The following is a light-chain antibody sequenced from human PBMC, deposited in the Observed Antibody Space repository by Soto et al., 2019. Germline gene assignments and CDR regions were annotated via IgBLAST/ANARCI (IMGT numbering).Light chain of an antibody. Sequence: EIVMTQSPATLSVSPGERATLSCRASQSVSSNLAWYQQKPGQAPRLLMYGASTRATGIPDRFSGSGSGTEFTLRIRSLQSEDFAVYYCQQHNNWPPWTFGQGTKVEIK. CDR1: QSVSSN. J-gene: IGKJ1*01. CDR2: GAS. V-gene: IGKV3-15*01. CDR3: QQHNNWPPWT.